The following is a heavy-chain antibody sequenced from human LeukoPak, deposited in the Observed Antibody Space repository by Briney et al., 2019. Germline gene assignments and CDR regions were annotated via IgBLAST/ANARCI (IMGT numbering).Heavy chain of an antibody. CDR1: GGSISGYY. V-gene: IGHV4-59*08. J-gene: IGHJ2*01. Sequence: PSETLSLTCTVSGGSISGYYWSWIWQPPGKGLEWIGYIYYSGSTNYNPSLKSRVTMSVDTSKNQFSLKLSSVTAADTAVYYCARSAGHWYFDLWGRGTLVTVSS. D-gene: IGHD6-13*01. CDR2: IYYSGST. CDR3: ARSAGHWYFDL.